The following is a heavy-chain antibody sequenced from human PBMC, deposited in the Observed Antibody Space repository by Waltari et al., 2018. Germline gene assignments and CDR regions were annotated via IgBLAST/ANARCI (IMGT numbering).Heavy chain of an antibody. V-gene: IGHV4-59*11. CDR1: GGSISSHY. J-gene: IGHJ4*02. CDR2: IYYSGST. Sequence: QLQLQESGPGLVKPSETLSLTCTVSGGSISSHYWSWIRQPPGKGLEWIGYIYYSGSTNYNPSLKSRVTISVDTSKNQFSLKLSSVTAADTAVYYCARVGWVATAFDYWGQGTLVTVSS. D-gene: IGHD2-15*01. CDR3: ARVGWVATAFDY.